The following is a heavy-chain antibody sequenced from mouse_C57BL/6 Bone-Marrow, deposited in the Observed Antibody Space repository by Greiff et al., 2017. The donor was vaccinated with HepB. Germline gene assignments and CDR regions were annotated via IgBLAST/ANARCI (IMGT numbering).Heavy chain of an antibody. CDR3: ARGLYYYGSSYDWYFDV. D-gene: IGHD1-1*01. CDR2: IYPGSGST. J-gene: IGHJ1*03. V-gene: IGHV1-55*01. Sequence: QVQLQQSGAELVKPGASVKMSCKASGYTFTSYWITWVKQRPGQGLEWIGDIYPGSGSTNYNEKFKSKATLTVDTSSSTADMQLSSLPSEDSAVYYCARGLYYYGSSYDWYFDVWGTGTTVTVSS. CDR1: GYTFTSYW.